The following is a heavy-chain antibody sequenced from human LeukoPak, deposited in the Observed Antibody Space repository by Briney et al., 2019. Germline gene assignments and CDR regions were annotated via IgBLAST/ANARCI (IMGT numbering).Heavy chain of an antibody. CDR3: TYYYMDV. CDR2: ISYDGSNK. Sequence: GGSLRLSCAASGFTLSSYGMHWVRQAPGKGLEWVAVISYDGSNKYYADSVKGRFTISRDNSKNTLYLQMNSLRAEDTAVYYCTYYYMDVWGKGTTVTVSS. CDR1: GFTLSSYG. V-gene: IGHV3-30*03. J-gene: IGHJ6*03.